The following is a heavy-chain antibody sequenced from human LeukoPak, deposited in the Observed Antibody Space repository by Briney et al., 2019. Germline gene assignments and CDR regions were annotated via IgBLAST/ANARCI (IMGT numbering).Heavy chain of an antibody. CDR3: AKAHSSSLDY. V-gene: IGHV3-23*01. J-gene: IGHJ4*02. Sequence: GGSLRLSCAASGFTFSAYAMTWVRQAPGKGLEWVSTITDSGGSTFHAESVKGRFTISRDNSMSTLYLQMNNLRAEDTAVYFCAKAHSSSLDYWGQGTLVTVSS. D-gene: IGHD6-13*01. CDR1: GFTFSAYA. CDR2: ITDSGGST.